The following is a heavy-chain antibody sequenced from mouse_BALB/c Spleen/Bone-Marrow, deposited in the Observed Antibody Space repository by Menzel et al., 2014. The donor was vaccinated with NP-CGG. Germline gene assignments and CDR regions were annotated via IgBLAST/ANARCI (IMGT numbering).Heavy chain of an antibody. CDR2: IYPGSGNT. J-gene: IGHJ3*01. CDR3: ARDHYGNYEGFDY. Sequence: VKLQESGAELARPGTSVKLSCKASGYTFTDYYINWVKQRTGQGLEWIGEIYPGSGNTYYNEKFKGKATLTADRSSSTVNKHLSSLTSEDSAVYFCARDHYGNYEGFDYWGQGTLVTVSA. CDR1: GYTFTDYY. V-gene: IGHV1-77*01. D-gene: IGHD2-1*01.